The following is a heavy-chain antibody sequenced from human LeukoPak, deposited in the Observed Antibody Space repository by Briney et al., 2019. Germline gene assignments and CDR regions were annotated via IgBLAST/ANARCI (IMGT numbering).Heavy chain of an antibody. CDR1: GYTFTGYY. V-gene: IGHV1-2*02. D-gene: IGHD1-1*01. Sequence: ASVKVSCKASGYTFTGYYIYWVRQAPGQGLEWMGWINPQNTGTNYAQKFQDRVTMTRDTSIRTAYMVLIRLKSDDTAVFYCARGGPLEWAPDAFDLWGQGTMVTVSS. CDR3: ARGGPLEWAPDAFDL. J-gene: IGHJ3*01. CDR2: INPQNTGT.